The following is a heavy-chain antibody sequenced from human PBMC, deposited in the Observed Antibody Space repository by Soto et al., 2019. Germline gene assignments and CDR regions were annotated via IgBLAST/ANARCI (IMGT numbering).Heavy chain of an antibody. V-gene: IGHV3-20*04. CDR2: ITSSGGGT. J-gene: IGHJ4*02. CDR1: GFNFGDYA. D-gene: IGHD3-10*01. Sequence: GGSLRLSCTASGFNFGDYAMSWVRQAPGEGLEWVSGITSSGGGTTYADSVKGRFTISRDNAKNALFLQINSLRAEDTAFYYCARAKDSGSYYVLDSWGPGTLVTVS. CDR3: ARAKDSGSYYVLDS.